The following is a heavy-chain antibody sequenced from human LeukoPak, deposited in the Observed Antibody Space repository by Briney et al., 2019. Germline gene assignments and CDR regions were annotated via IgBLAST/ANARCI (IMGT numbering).Heavy chain of an antibody. CDR3: ARAWIQLPYYYYGMDV. J-gene: IGHJ6*02. Sequence: GGSLRLSCAASGFTFSNYYMSWIRQAPGKGLEWVSYISSSGSTIYYADSVKGRFTISSDNAKNSLYLQMNSLRAEDTAVYYCARAWIQLPYYYYGMDVWGQGTTVTVSS. V-gene: IGHV3-11*01. CDR2: ISSSGSTI. D-gene: IGHD5-18*01. CDR1: GFTFSNYY.